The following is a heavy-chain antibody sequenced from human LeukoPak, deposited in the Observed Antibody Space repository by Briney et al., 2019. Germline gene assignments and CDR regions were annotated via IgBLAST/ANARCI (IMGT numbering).Heavy chain of an antibody. V-gene: IGHV1-18*01. J-gene: IGHJ3*02. CDR1: GGTFSSYA. Sequence: ASVKVSCKASGGTFSSYAISWVRQAPGQGLEWMGWISAYNGNTNYAQKLQGRVTMTTDTSTSTAYMELRSLGSDDTAVYYCARAPRTVAADAFDIWGQGTMVTVSS. CDR3: ARAPRTVAADAFDI. CDR2: ISAYNGNT. D-gene: IGHD6-19*01.